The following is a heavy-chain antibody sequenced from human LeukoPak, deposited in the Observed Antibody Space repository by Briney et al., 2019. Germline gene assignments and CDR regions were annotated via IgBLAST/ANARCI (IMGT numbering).Heavy chain of an antibody. D-gene: IGHD1-7*01. Sequence: GGSLRLSCAASGFTFSSYSMNWVRQAPGKGLEWVSSISTSSSYIYYADSVKGRFTISRDNAKNSLYLQMNSLRAEDTAVYYCARERTTIVSGTTIGAYWGQGTLVTVSS. CDR1: GFTFSSYS. CDR3: ARERTTIVSGTTIGAY. V-gene: IGHV3-21*01. J-gene: IGHJ4*02. CDR2: ISTSSSYI.